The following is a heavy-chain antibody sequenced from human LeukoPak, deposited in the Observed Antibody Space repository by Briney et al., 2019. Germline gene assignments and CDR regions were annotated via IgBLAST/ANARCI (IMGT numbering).Heavy chain of an antibody. Sequence: SVKVSCKASGGTFSSYAISWVRQAPGQGLAWMGGIIPIFGTANYAQKFQGRVTITADESTSTAYMELSSLRSEDTAVYYFVFQAEDGIRDFDWPYYYGMDVWGQGTTVTVSS. CDR1: GGTFSSYA. J-gene: IGHJ6*02. D-gene: IGHD3-9*01. V-gene: IGHV1-69*13. CDR2: IIPIFGTA. CDR3: VFQAEDGIRDFDWPYYYGMDV.